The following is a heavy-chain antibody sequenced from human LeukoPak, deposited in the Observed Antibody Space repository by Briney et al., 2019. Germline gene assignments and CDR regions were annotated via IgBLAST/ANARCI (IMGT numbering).Heavy chain of an antibody. V-gene: IGHV3-23*01. CDR1: GFTFSSYA. Sequence: GGSLRLSCAASGFTFSSYAMSWVRQAPGKGLEWVSAVSGSGGSTYYADSVKGRFTISRDNSKNTLYLQMNSLRAEDTAVYYCAKGSDMAYYFDNWGQGTLVTVSS. D-gene: IGHD5-18*01. CDR3: AKGSDMAYYFDN. CDR2: VSGSGGST. J-gene: IGHJ4*02.